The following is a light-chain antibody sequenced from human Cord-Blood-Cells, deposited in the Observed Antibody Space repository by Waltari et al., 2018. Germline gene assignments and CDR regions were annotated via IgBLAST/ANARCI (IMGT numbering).Light chain of an antibody. CDR3: QQYGSSPPYS. Sequence: EIVLPQSPGTLSLSPGERATLSCRASQSVSSSYLAWYQQKPGQAPRLLIDGASSRATGIPDRFSGSGSVTDFTLTISRLEPEDFAVYYCQQYGSSPPYSFGQGTKLEIK. V-gene: IGKV3-20*01. J-gene: IGKJ2*03. CDR1: QSVSSSY. CDR2: GAS.